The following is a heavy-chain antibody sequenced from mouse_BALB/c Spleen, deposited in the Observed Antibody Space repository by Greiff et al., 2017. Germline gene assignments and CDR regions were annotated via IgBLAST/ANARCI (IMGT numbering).Heavy chain of an antibody. D-gene: IGHD1-1*01. Sequence: VQVVESGPELVKPGASVKMSCKASGYTFTDNVISWVKQRTGQGLEWIGEIYPGSGSTYYNEKFKGKATLTADKSSNTAYMQLSSLTSEDSAVYFCARSLPCVYGYWGQGTTLTVSS. CDR3: ARSLPCVYGY. CDR2: IYPGSGST. CDR1: GYTFTDNV. V-gene: IGHV1-77*01. J-gene: IGHJ2*01.